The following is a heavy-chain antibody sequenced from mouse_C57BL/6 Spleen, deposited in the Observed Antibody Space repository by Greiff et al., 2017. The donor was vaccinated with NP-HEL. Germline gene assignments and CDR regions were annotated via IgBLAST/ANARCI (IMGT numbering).Heavy chain of an antibody. V-gene: IGHV1-81*01. CDR3: ARRYGSSYGAMDY. D-gene: IGHD1-1*01. CDR2: IYPRSGNT. CDR1: GYTFTSYG. Sequence: VQGVESGAELARPGASVKLSCKASGYTFTSYGISWVKQRTGQGLEWIGEIYPRSGNTYYNEKFKGKATLTADKSSSTAYMELRSLTSEDSAVYFCARRYGSSYGAMDYWGQGTSVTVSS. J-gene: IGHJ4*01.